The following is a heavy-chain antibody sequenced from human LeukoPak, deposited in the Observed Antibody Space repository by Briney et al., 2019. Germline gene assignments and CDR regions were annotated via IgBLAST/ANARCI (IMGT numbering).Heavy chain of an antibody. CDR2: ISRNTGNM. D-gene: IGHD5-12*01. J-gene: IGHJ4*02. CDR1: GFTFDDYA. CDR3: AKDRGYDWVPPSLDY. Sequence: QPGGSLRLSCAASGFTFDDYAMHWVRQAPGKGLEWVSGISRNTGNMGYANSVKGRFTISRDNAKNSLYLQMNNLRAEDTALYYCAKDRGYDWVPPSLDYWGQGTMVIVSS. V-gene: IGHV3-9*01.